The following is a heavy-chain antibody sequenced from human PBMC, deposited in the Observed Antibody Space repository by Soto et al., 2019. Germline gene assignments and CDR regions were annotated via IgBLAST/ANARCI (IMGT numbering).Heavy chain of an antibody. J-gene: IGHJ4*02. V-gene: IGHV2-5*02. D-gene: IGHD3-3*01. CDR2: IYWDDDK. CDR1: GFSLTTSGVG. CDR3: AHRVLRTVFGLVTTTAIYFDF. Sequence: GPTQVKPRQTLTLTCTFSGFSLTTSGVGVGWIRQSPGKAPEWLALIYWDDDKRYSPSLKSRLTITKDTSKNQVVLTMADLDPADTATYSCAHRVLRTVFGLVTTTAIYFDFWGQGTPVAVSS.